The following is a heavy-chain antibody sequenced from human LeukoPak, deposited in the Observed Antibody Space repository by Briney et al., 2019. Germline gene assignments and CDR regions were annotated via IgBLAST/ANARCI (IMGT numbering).Heavy chain of an antibody. J-gene: IGHJ4*02. CDR3: VRRTAVGED. V-gene: IGHV3-7*01. CDR1: GFTFSSYW. Sequence: PGGSLRLSCAASGFTFSSYWMNWVRQAPGKGLEWVANIKEDGSEKYYVDSVKGRFTASRDNAKSSLYLQMNSLRAEDTALYYCVRRTAVGEDWGQGTLVTVSS. D-gene: IGHD3-10*01. CDR2: IKEDGSEK.